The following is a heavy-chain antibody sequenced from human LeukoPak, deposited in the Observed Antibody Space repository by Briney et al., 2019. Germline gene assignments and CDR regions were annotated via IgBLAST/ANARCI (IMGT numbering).Heavy chain of an antibody. D-gene: IGHD5-12*01. Sequence: PSETLSLTCTVSGGSISSSSYYWGWIRQPPGKGLEWIGSIYYSGSTYYNPSLKSRVTISVDTSKNQFSLKLSSVTAADTAVYYCARGVRVRPAPKGAISWFDPWGQGTLVTVSS. J-gene: IGHJ5*02. CDR3: ARGVRVRPAPKGAISWFDP. CDR2: IYYSGST. CDR1: GGSISSSSYY. V-gene: IGHV4-39*07.